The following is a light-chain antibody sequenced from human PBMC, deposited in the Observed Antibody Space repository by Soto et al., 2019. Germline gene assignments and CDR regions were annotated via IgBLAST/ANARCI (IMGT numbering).Light chain of an antibody. CDR3: QHYKSYPWT. V-gene: IGKV3-15*01. J-gene: IGKJ1*01. Sequence: VLTQSPATLSVSPGERVTLSCRASQSVSSLLAWYQQKPGQAPRLLIYSTSTRATGIPARFSGSGSGTEFTLTISSLQPDDFATYYCQHYKSYPWTFGQGTKVEIK. CDR2: STS. CDR1: QSVSSL.